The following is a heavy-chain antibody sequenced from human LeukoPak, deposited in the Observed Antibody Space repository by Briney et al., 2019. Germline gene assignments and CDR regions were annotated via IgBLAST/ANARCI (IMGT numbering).Heavy chain of an antibody. CDR2: IYHDGST. CDR3: ARTSRSGRAGGPFDI. Sequence: SETLSLTCDVSGHSITSTYSISGGYHWGCLRQPPGKGLEWIGSIYHDGSTYYNPSLKSRVAISVDTSDNLFSLNLTSVTAADTAVYFCARTSRSGRAGGPFDIWGLGTMVTVSS. CDR1: GHSITSTYSISGGYH. D-gene: IGHD1-26*01. J-gene: IGHJ3*02. V-gene: IGHV4-38-2*01.